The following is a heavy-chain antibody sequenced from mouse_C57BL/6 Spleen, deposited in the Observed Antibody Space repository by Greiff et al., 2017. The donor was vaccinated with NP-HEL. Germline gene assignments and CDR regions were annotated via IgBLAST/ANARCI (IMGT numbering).Heavy chain of an antibody. CDR2: IHPNSGST. D-gene: IGHD1-1*01. J-gene: IGHJ2*01. V-gene: IGHV1-64*01. CDR3: AGLLRNYFDY. CDR1: GYTFTSYW. Sequence: QVQLQQPGAELVKPGASVKLSCKASGYTFTSYWMHWVKQRPGQGLEWIGMIHPNSGSTNYNEKFKSKATLTVDKSSSTAYMQLRSLTSEDSAVYYCAGLLRNYFDYWGQGTTLTVSS.